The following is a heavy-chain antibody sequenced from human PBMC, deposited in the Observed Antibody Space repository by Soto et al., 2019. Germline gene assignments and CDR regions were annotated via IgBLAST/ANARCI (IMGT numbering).Heavy chain of an antibody. CDR2: IIPILGIA. CDR3: ARDKRIAYCGGDCYTNWFHP. J-gene: IGHJ5*02. Sequence: QVQLVQSGAEVNKPGSSMKVSCKASGGTFSSYTISWVRQAPGQGLEWMGRIIPILGIANYAQKFQGRVTVTANKSASTAWMELSSLRSEDTAVYYCARDKRIAYCGGDCYTNWFHPWGQGTLVTVTS. CDR1: GGTFSSYT. D-gene: IGHD2-21*02. V-gene: IGHV1-69*08.